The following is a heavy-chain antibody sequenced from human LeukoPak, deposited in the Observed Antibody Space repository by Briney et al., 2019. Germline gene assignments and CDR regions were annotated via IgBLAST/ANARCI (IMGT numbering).Heavy chain of an antibody. D-gene: IGHD6-19*01. CDR1: GFTFSSYA. CDR2: MSWNSGSI. Sequence: GGSLRLSCAASGFTFSSYAMHWVRQAPGKGLEWVSGMSWNSGSIGYADSVKGRFTTSRDNAKNSLYLQMNSVRAEDTALYYCAKGTVIAVAGNFDYWGQGTLVTVSS. V-gene: IGHV3-9*01. CDR3: AKGTVIAVAGNFDY. J-gene: IGHJ4*02.